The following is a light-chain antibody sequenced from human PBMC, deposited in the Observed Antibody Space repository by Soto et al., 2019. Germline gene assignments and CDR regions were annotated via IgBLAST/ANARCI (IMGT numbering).Light chain of an antibody. CDR2: EVS. CDR3: SSYTSSSTLWV. V-gene: IGLV2-14*01. J-gene: IGLJ3*02. Sequence: QSALPQPASVAGSPGQSITISCTGTSSDVGGYNYVSWYQQHPGKAPKLMIYEVSNRPSGVSNRFSGSKSGNTASLSISGLQAEDEGDYYCSSYTSSSTLWVFGGGTKVTVL. CDR1: SSDVGGYNY.